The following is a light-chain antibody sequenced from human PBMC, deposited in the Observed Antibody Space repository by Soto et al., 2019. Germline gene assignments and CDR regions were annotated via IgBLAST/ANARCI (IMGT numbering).Light chain of an antibody. J-gene: IGLJ2*01. CDR3: CSYAGSDVV. CDR1: SSDVGGYNY. Sequence: QSARTQPRSVSGSPGQSVTISCTGTSSDVGGYNYVSWYQQHPGKAPKLMIYDVSKRPSGVPDRFSGSKSGNTASLTISGLQAEDEADYYCCSYAGSDVVFGGGTKLTVL. V-gene: IGLV2-11*01. CDR2: DVS.